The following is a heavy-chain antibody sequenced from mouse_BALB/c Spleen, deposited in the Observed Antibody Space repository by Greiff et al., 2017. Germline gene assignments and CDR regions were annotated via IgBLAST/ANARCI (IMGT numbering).Heavy chain of an antibody. CDR2: IWSGGST. V-gene: IGHV2-4-1*01. D-gene: IGHD1-1*01. Sequence: QVQLKESGPGLVQPSQSLSITCTASGFSLTSYGVHWVRQSPGKGLEWLGVIWSGGSTDYNAAFISRLSISKDNSKCQVFFKMNSLQADDTAIYYCASPSTVVGRGYAMDYWGQGTSVTVSA. J-gene: IGHJ4*01. CDR3: ASPSTVVGRGYAMDY. CDR1: GFSLTSYG.